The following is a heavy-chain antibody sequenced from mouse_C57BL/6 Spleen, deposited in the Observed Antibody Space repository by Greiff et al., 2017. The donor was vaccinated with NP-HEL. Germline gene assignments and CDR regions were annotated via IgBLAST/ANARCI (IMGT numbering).Heavy chain of an antibody. CDR2: INPSSGYT. V-gene: IGHV1-7*01. J-gene: IGHJ4*01. CDR3: ARNDYGSSYYAMDY. Sequence: QVHVKQSGAELAKPGASVKLSCKASGYTFTSYWMHWVKQRPGQGLEWIGYINPSSGYTKYNQKFKDKATLTADKSSSTAYMQLSSLTYEDSAVYYCARNDYGSSYYAMDYWGQGTSVTVSS. D-gene: IGHD1-1*01. CDR1: GYTFTSYW.